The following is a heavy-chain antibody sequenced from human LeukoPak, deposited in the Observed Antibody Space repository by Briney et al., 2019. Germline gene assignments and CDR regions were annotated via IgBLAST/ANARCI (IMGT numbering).Heavy chain of an antibody. J-gene: IGHJ5*02. CDR3: AKGLTGLFDP. CDR1: GFTFSSYW. CDR2: ISGSGGST. Sequence: GGSLRLSCAASGFTFSSYWMSWVRQAPGKGLEWVSGISGSGGSTYYADSVKGRFTISRDNSKNTLYLQMNSLRAEDTAVYYCAKGLTGLFDPWGQGTLVTVSS. V-gene: IGHV3-23*01. D-gene: IGHD3-9*01.